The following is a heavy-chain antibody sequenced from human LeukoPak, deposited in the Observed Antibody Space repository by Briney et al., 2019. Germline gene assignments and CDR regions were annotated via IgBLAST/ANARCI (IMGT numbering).Heavy chain of an antibody. CDR1: GFTYTNYW. CDR3: AKDLSWNTADR. Sequence: GGSLRLSCAASGFTYTNYWMHGFRQAPGKGPLWVSRINPDATIIDYADSVKGRFTISRDNAKNLLYLQMNGLRADDTAVYYCAKDLSWNTADRWGQGTLVAVSS. J-gene: IGHJ5*02. V-gene: IGHV3-74*01. D-gene: IGHD1/OR15-1a*01. CDR2: INPDATII.